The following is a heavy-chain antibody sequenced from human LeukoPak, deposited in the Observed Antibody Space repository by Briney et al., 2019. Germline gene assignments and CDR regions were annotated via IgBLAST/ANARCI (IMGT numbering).Heavy chain of an antibody. Sequence: GASLKISYKGSGSSFSTYWICWVRQMPGKALEWMGIIFLGDSDTRCSQSFQGQVTISADKSITTASLQWSSLKASDTAMYYCARSDGYNADDWGQGTLVTVSS. J-gene: IGHJ4*02. CDR2: IFLGDSDT. D-gene: IGHD5-24*01. V-gene: IGHV5-51*01. CDR3: ARSDGYNADD. CDR1: GSSFSTYW.